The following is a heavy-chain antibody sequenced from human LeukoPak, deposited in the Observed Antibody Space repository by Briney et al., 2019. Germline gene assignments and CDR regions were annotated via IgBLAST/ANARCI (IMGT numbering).Heavy chain of an antibody. V-gene: IGHV4-59*08. D-gene: IGHD1-26*01. CDR2: IYYSGST. CDR3: ARHGPYSGSYYLYYYGMDV. J-gene: IGHJ6*02. Sequence: SETLSLTCTVSGGSISSYYWSWIRQPPGKGLEWIGYIYYSGSTNYNPSLKSRVTISVDTSKNQFSLKLSSVTAADTAVYYCARHGPYSGSYYLYYYGMDVWGQGTTVTVSS. CDR1: GGSISSYY.